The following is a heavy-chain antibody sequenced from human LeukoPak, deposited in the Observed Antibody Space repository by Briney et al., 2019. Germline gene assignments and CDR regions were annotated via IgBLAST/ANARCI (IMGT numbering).Heavy chain of an antibody. D-gene: IGHD4-17*01. CDR2: INHSGST. Sequence: PSETLSLTCAVYGGSFSGYYWSWIRQPPGKVLEWIGEINHSGSTNYNPSLKSRVTISVDTSKNQFSLKLSSVTAADTAVYYCARFDPTVLYYFDYWGQGTLVTVSS. V-gene: IGHV4-34*01. CDR3: ARFDPTVLYYFDY. J-gene: IGHJ4*02. CDR1: GGSFSGYY.